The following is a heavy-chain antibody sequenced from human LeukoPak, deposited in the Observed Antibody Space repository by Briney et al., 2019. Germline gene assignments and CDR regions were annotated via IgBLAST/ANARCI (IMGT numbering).Heavy chain of an antibody. D-gene: IGHD2-21*02. CDR3: ARHPIVVVTEDWFDP. CDR2: INHSGST. J-gene: IGHJ5*02. V-gene: IGHV4-34*01. Sequence: SETLSLTCTVSDGSISSYYWSWIRQPPGKGLEWIGEINHSGSTNYNPSLKSRVTISVDTSKNQFSLKLSSVTAADTAVYYCARHPIVVVTEDWFDPWGQGTLVTVSS. CDR1: DGSISSYY.